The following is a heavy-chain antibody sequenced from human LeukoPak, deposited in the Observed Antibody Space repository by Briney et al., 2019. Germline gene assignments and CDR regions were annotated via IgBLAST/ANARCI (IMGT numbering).Heavy chain of an antibody. D-gene: IGHD3-22*01. CDR1: GFTFSDYY. J-gene: IGHJ4*02. V-gene: IGHV3-11*04. CDR2: ISSSGSTI. CDR3: ARTLSGYYDRGRGQYVDY. Sequence: PGGSLRLSCAASGFTFSDYYMSWIRQAPGKGLEWVSYISSSGSTIYYADSVKGRFTISRDNAKNSLYLQMNSLRAEDTAVYYCARTLSGYYDRGRGQYVDYWGQGTLVTVSS.